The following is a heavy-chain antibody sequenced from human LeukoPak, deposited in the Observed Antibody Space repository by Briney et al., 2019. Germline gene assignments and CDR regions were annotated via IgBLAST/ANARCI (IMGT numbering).Heavy chain of an antibody. CDR3: ASSGSSGYYPDY. J-gene: IGHJ4*02. D-gene: IGHD3-22*01. Sequence: SETLSLTCTVSGGSISSYYWSWIRQPPGKGLGWIGYIYYSGSTNYNPSLKSRVTISVDTSKNQFSLKLSSVTAADTAVYYCASSGSSGYYPDYWGQGTLVTVSS. V-gene: IGHV4-59*08. CDR2: IYYSGST. CDR1: GGSISSYY.